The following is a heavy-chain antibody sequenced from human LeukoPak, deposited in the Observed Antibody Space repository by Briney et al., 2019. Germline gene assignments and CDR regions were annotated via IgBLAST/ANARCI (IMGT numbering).Heavy chain of an antibody. CDR3: ARGRYCSGGTCSGPFYFNY. J-gene: IGHJ4*02. D-gene: IGHD2-15*01. V-gene: IGHV5-51*01. CDR2: IYPGDSDT. CDR1: GSRFSTYW. Sequence: GESLKISCKGSGSRFSTYWIGWVRQMPGKGLEWMGLIYPGDSDTRYSPSFEGQVSMSADKSINTAYLQWSSLKASDTAIYYCARGRYCSGGTCSGPFYFNYWGQGTLVTVSS.